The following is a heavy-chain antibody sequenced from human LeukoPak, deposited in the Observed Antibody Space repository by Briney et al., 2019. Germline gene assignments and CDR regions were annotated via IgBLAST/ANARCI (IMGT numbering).Heavy chain of an antibody. V-gene: IGHV4-4*02. D-gene: IGHD6-19*01. Sequence: SGTLSLTCAVPGGSLSSSNWWSWVRQPPGKGLEWIGEIYHSGSTNYNPSLKSRVTISVDKSKNQFSLKLSSVTAADTAVYYCARDGRGYSSGWYYFDYWGQGTLVTVSS. CDR1: GGSLSSSNW. CDR3: ARDGRGYSSGWYYFDY. J-gene: IGHJ4*02. CDR2: IYHSGST.